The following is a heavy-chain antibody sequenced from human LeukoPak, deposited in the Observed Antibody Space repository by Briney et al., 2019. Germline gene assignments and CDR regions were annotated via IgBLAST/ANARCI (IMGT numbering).Heavy chain of an antibody. CDR1: GFTFRNYW. V-gene: IGHV3-7*05. CDR3: ARASDPWLQLT. Sequence: PGGSLRLSCAASGFTFRNYWMIWVRQAPGKGLEWLGNIKEDGSAKRYADSVRGRSTISRDNAQTTLYLQMNSLRAEDTAVYYCARASDPWLQLTWGQGTLVTVSS. J-gene: IGHJ5*02. D-gene: IGHD5-24*01. CDR2: IKEDGSAK.